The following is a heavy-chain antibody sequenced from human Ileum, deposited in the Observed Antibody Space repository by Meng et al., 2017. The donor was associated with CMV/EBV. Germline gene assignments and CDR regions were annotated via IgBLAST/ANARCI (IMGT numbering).Heavy chain of an antibody. V-gene: IGHV3-21*06. D-gene: IGHD3-16*01. CDR2: ISSSSSYI. J-gene: IGHJ4*02. CDR1: GITFSSYS. CDR3: ARVGFEAGLWRRVY. Sequence: GESLKISCAASGITFSSYSMNWVRQAPGKGLEWVSSISSSSSYIYYADSVKGRFTISRDNSKNMLYLQMNNLRVEDTAVYYCARVGFEAGLWRRVYWGQGTLVTVSS.